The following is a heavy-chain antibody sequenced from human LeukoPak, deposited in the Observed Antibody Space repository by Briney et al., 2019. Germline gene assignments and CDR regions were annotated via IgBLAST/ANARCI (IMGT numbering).Heavy chain of an antibody. V-gene: IGHV3-23*01. CDR3: ARVQRNNNQSKYAHYFDY. D-gene: IGHD1-14*01. Sequence: PGGSLRLSCAASGFTFINYNMNWVRQAPGKGLEWVSAISGSGGSTYYADSVKGRFTISRDNSKNTLYLQMNSLRAEDTAVYYCARVQRNNNQSKYAHYFDYWGQGTLVTVSS. CDR2: ISGSGGST. J-gene: IGHJ4*02. CDR1: GFTFINYN.